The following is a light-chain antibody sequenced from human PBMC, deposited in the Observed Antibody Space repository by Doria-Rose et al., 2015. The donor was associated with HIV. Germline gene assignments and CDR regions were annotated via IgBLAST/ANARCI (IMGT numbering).Light chain of an antibody. J-gene: IGKJ1*01. CDR2: DGS. Sequence: TQSPGTLSLSPGERATLSCRASQSFSSTYLAWYQRKPGQAPSLLIYDGSTRATVIPDRFSASGSGTGFTLTINRLEPEDFALYYCHQYGTSWTFGQGTKVEI. V-gene: IGKV3-20*01. CDR3: HQYGTSWT. CDR1: QSFSSTY.